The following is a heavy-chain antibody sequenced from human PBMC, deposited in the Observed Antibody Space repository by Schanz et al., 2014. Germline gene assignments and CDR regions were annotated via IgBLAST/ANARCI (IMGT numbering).Heavy chain of an antibody. Sequence: EVQLVESGGDLVQPGGSLRLSCSASGFTFSTFAMHWVRQAPGKGLEWVSAISGGGGTTYYTDSVKGRFTISRDNSKSTLYLQMNSLRAEDTAVYYCAKDGPGGSGSYSADGGMDVWGQGTTVTVSS. CDR3: AKDGPGGSGSYSADGGMDV. D-gene: IGHD3-10*01. CDR1: GFTFSTFA. J-gene: IGHJ6*02. CDR2: ISGGGGTT. V-gene: IGHV3-23*04.